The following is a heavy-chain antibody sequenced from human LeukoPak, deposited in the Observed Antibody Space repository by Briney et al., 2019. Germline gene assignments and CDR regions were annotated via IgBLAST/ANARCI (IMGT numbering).Heavy chain of an antibody. V-gene: IGHV3-48*03. CDR1: GFTFSSYE. D-gene: IGHD3-22*01. CDR3: ARDRPVGTMIVEGPDYYYYMDV. J-gene: IGHJ6*03. CDR2: ISSSGSTI. Sequence: GGSLRLSCAASGFTFSSYEVNWVRQAPGKGLEWVSYISSSGSTIYYADSVKGRFTISRDNAKNSLYLQMNSLRAEDTAVYYCARDRPVGTMIVEGPDYYYYMDVWGKGTTVTVSS.